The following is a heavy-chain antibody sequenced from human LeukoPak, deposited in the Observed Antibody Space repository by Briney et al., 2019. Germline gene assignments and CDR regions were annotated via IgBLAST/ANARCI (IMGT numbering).Heavy chain of an antibody. CDR1: GYTFTGYY. J-gene: IGHJ4*02. V-gene: IGHV1-18*04. Sequence: ASVKVSCKASGYTFTGYYMHWVRQAPGQGLEWVGWISAYNGKTNYAQKFQGRVTMTTDSSTSTAYMDLTSLRSDDTAVYYCARGGTYYPCIDYWGQGTLVTVSS. D-gene: IGHD1-26*01. CDR2: ISAYNGKT. CDR3: ARGGTYYPCIDY.